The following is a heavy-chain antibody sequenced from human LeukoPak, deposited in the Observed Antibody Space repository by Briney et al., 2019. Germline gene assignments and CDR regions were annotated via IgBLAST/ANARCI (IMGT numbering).Heavy chain of an antibody. D-gene: IGHD3-9*01. V-gene: IGHV1-2*02. CDR3: ARGVVRYFEVHDLYFEY. Sequence: ASVKVSWKASGYTFTEYYMHWVRQPPGQGLEWMGWINPNSGGTNYAQKFQGRVTMTRDTSISTAYMELSRLRSDDTAVYYCARGVVRYFEVHDLYFEYWSQGTLVTVSS. CDR2: INPNSGGT. J-gene: IGHJ4*02. CDR1: GYTFTEYY.